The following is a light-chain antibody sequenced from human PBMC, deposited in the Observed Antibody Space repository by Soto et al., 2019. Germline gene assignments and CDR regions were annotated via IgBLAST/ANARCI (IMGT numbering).Light chain of an antibody. CDR2: GAS. V-gene: IGKV3-11*01. Sequence: EILMTQSPATLSVSPGETATLSCRASQSVSTNLAWYQHKPGQAPRLLINGASTRATGVPARFSGSGSGTDFTLTISSLEPEDFAVYYCQQRSTSPTFGQGTKVDIK. J-gene: IGKJ1*01. CDR3: QQRSTSPT. CDR1: QSVSTN.